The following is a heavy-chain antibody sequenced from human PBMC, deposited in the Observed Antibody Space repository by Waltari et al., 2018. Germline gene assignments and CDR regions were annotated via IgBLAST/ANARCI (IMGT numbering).Heavy chain of an antibody. CDR3: ARDAITLVRGVLTPFDY. D-gene: IGHD3-10*01. J-gene: IGHJ4*02. CDR2: ISKSSGYL. V-gene: IGHV3-21*01. Sequence: EVQLVESGGGLVKPGGSLSLSCAASGFTFSRYSMNWVRQAPGKGLEWVSSISKSSGYLYYADSVKGRFTISRDNAKNSLYLQMNSLRVEDTALYYCARDAITLVRGVLTPFDYWGQGTLVSVTS. CDR1: GFTFSRYS.